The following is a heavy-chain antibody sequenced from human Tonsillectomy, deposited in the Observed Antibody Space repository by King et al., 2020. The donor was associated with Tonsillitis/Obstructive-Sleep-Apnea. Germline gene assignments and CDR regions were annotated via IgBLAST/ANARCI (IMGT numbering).Heavy chain of an antibody. Sequence: HVQLQQWGAGLLKPSETLSLTCAVYGGSFSGYYWTWIRQPPGKGLEWIGEIDHSGSTNYNPSLKSRVTISVDTSKNLFSLKLSSVTAADTAVYYCARESEAVDRWGQGTMVTVAS. V-gene: IGHV4-34*01. D-gene: IGHD5-12*01. CDR1: GGSFSGYY. CDR2: IDHSGST. J-gene: IGHJ3*01. CDR3: ARESEAVDR.